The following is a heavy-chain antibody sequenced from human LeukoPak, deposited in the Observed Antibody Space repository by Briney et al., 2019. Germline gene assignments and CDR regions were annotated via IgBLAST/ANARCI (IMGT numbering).Heavy chain of an antibody. CDR3: ASTHDSSGHFDY. D-gene: IGHD3-22*01. CDR2: IIPIFGTA. V-gene: IGHV1-69*05. Sequence: SVKVSCKASGGTFSSYAISWVRQAPGQGLEWMGGIIPIFGTANYAQKFQGRVTITTDESTSTAYMELSSLRSEDTAVYYCASTHDSSGHFDYWGQGTLVTVSS. J-gene: IGHJ4*02. CDR1: GGTFSSYA.